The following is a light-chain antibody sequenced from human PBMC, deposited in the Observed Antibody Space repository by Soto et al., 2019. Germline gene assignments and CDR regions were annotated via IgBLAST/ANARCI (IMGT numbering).Light chain of an antibody. CDR1: QSVLYSSNNKNY. Sequence: DIVMTQSPDSLAVSLGERATINCKSSQSVLYSSNNKNYLAWYQQKPGQPPKLLIYWASTRESGVPDRFSGSGSGTDFTLTISSLQAEDVAVYYCQQYSSTSFTFGPGTKVDIK. CDR3: QQYSSTSFT. V-gene: IGKV4-1*01. J-gene: IGKJ3*01. CDR2: WAS.